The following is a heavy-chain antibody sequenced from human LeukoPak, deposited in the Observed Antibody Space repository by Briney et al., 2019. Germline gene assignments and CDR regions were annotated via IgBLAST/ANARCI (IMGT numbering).Heavy chain of an antibody. V-gene: IGHV3-7*01. J-gene: IGHJ3*02. CDR3: ARIGYSSSAFDI. CDR1: GFTFSGFI. Sequence: GRSLRLSCAASGFTFSGFIMNWVRQAPGKGLEWVANINQDGSVRYFVDSVKGRFTISRDNAKNSLYLQMNSLRAEDTALYYCARIGYSSSAFDIWGQGTMVTVSS. D-gene: IGHD6-19*01. CDR2: INQDGSVR.